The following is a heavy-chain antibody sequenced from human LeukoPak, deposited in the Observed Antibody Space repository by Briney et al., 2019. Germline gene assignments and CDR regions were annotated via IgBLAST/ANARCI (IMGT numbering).Heavy chain of an antibody. Sequence: SETLSLTCAVYGGSFSGYYWSWIRQPPGKGLEWIGEIDHSGSTKYDPSLKSRVTISVDTSKNQFSLKLSSVTAADTAVYYCARGGYYGSGYDFRFDPWGQGTLVTVSS. CDR1: GGSFSGYY. CDR3: ARGGYYGSGYDFRFDP. CDR2: IDHSGST. V-gene: IGHV4-34*01. D-gene: IGHD3-10*01. J-gene: IGHJ5*02.